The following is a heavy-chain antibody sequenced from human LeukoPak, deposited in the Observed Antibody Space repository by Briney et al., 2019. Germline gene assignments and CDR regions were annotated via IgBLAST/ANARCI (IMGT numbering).Heavy chain of an antibody. CDR1: GFTFSSYA. CDR3: VRKDYGGNHDY. D-gene: IGHD4-23*01. Sequence: PGGSLRLSCAASGFTFSSYAMHWVRQAPGKGLEWVAVISYDGSNKYYADSVKGRFTISRDNSKNTLYLQMNSLRAEDTAVYYCVRKDYGGNHDYWGQGTLVTVSS. CDR2: ISYDGSNK. J-gene: IGHJ4*02. V-gene: IGHV3-30-3*01.